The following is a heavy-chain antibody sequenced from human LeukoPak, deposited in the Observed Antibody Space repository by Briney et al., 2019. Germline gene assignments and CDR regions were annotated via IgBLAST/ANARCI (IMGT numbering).Heavy chain of an antibody. CDR3: ARDVFGGATNNY. V-gene: IGHV3-21*01. J-gene: IGHJ4*02. Sequence: SGGSLRLSCAATGFTFSSYSMNWVRQAPGKGLEWVSSISSSSSYIYYADSVKGRFAISRDNAKNSLYLQMNSLRAEDTAVYYCARDVFGGATNNYWGQGTLVTVSS. CDR2: ISSSSSYI. CDR1: GFTFSSYS. D-gene: IGHD1-26*01.